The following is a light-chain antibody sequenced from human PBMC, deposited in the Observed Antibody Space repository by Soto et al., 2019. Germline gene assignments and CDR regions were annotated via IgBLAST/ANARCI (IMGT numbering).Light chain of an antibody. Sequence: QLVLTQSPSASASLRASVRLTCTLTSGHSSYAIAWHQQQPEKGPRFLMKLNSDGRHSKGDGIPDRYSGSSSGAERYLTISSLQSEDEADYYCQTWGTGIHVFGTGTKLTVL. V-gene: IGLV4-69*01. J-gene: IGLJ1*01. CDR2: LNSDGRH. CDR3: QTWGTGIHV. CDR1: SGHSSYA.